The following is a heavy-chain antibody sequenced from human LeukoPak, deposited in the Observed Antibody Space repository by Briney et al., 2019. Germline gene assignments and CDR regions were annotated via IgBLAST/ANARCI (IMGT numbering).Heavy chain of an antibody. D-gene: IGHD4-23*01. CDR2: ISWNSGSI. Sequence: PGGSLRLSCAASGLTFSSRWMSWVRQAPGKGLEWVSGISWNSGSIDYADSVKGRFTISRDNAKNSLYLQMNSLRAEDTAVYYCARSNGGNSNCDYWGQGTLVTVSS. CDR3: ARSNGGNSNCDY. V-gene: IGHV3-48*04. J-gene: IGHJ4*02. CDR1: GLTFSSRW.